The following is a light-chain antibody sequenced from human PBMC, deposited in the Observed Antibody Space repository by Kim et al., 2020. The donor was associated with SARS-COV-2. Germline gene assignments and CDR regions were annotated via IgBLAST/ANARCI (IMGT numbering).Light chain of an antibody. CDR3: SSFTTIGTWV. J-gene: IGLJ3*02. V-gene: IGLV2-14*04. CDR2: DVN. Sequence: GQSSTSSCTGTSGDVGGYIHVSWYQQHPGKAPKLILYDVNKRPSGASDRFSGSKSANTASLTISGLQAEDEAEYYCSSFTTIGTWVFGGGTQLTVL. CDR1: SGDVGGYIH.